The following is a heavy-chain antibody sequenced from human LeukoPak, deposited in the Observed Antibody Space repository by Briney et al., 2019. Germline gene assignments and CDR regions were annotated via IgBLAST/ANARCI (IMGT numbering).Heavy chain of an antibody. CDR1: GGSISSSSYY. J-gene: IGHJ4*02. Sequence: SETLSLTCTVSGGSISSSSYYWGWLRQPPGTGLEWIGSIYYSGSTYYNPSLKSRVTISVDTSKNQFSLKLSSVTAADTAVYYCARGRQQLEYFDYWGQGTLVTVSS. CDR3: ARGRQQLEYFDY. CDR2: IYYSGST. V-gene: IGHV4-39*01. D-gene: IGHD6-13*01.